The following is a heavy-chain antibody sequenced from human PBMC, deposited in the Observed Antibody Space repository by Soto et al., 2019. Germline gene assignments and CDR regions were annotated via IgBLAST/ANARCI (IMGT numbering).Heavy chain of an antibody. CDR2: IKSKADGGTT. CDR1: GFPFSKAW. J-gene: IGHJ4*02. V-gene: IGHV3-15*01. D-gene: IGHD2-15*01. CDR3: TKVLGYCSGGNCFTFDY. Sequence: EVQLVESGGGLVKPGGSLRLSCAASGFPFSKAWMSWVRQVPGKWLEWVGRIKSKADGGTTDYAAPVKGRFTISSDDSSNTLYLQMNSLKTEDTAVYYCTKVLGYCSGGNCFTFDYWGQGAVVTVSS.